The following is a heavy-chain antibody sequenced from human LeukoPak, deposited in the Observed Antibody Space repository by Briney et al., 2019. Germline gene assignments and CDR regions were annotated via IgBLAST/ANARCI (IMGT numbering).Heavy chain of an antibody. J-gene: IGHJ4*02. Sequence: GGSLRLSCEASGFAFRNYAMAWVRQSPGKGLEWVSGISAGGSRTYYSESVKGRFTISRDNSKNTLYLQMNSLRAEDTAVYYCAKDSRFSGVYSGSYTSPSYFDYWGQGTLVTVSS. D-gene: IGHD1-26*01. CDR1: GFAFRNYA. V-gene: IGHV3-23*01. CDR3: AKDSRFSGVYSGSYTSPSYFDY. CDR2: ISAGGSRT.